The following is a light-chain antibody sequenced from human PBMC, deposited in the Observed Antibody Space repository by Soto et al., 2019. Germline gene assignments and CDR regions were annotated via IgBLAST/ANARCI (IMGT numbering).Light chain of an antibody. J-gene: IGKJ1*01. CDR3: QQYSSYLWT. Sequence: DIVLTQSPGTLSLSPGERATLSCRASQSVSSSYLACYQQKPGQAPRLLIYGASSRATGIPDRFSGSGSGTDFTLTISRLEPEDFAVYYCQQYSSYLWTFGQGTKVEIK. CDR2: GAS. V-gene: IGKV3-20*01. CDR1: QSVSSSY.